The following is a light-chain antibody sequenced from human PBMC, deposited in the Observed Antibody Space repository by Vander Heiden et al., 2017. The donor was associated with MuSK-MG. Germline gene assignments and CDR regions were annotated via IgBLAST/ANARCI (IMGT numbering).Light chain of an antibody. Sequence: DIVMTKTPLSMPVTLGEPASISCRSSPSLLHSDGHTYLSWFQQRPGQSPRLLIHLDSNRLSGVPDRFSGSGAGTDFTLKISRVKAEDVGVYYSMQAPQSHWALGQGTKMEIK. V-gene: IGKV2-24*01. CDR1: PSLLHSDGHTY. J-gene: IGKJ1*01. CDR2: LDS. CDR3: MQAPQSHWA.